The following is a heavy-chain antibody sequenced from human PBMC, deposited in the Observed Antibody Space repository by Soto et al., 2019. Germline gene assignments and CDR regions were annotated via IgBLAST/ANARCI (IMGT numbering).Heavy chain of an antibody. D-gene: IGHD2-15*01. V-gene: IGHV3-53*01. J-gene: IGHJ6*02. CDR1: GFTVSSNY. Sequence: EVQLVESGGGLIQPGGSLRLSCAASGFTVSSNYMSWVRQAPGKGLEWVSVIYSGGSTYYADSVKGRFTISRDNSKNTLYLQMNSLRAEDTAVYYCARRVPEVYCSGGSCYFHYSSYGMDVWGQGTTVTVSS. CDR2: IYSGGST. CDR3: ARRVPEVYCSGGSCYFHYSSYGMDV.